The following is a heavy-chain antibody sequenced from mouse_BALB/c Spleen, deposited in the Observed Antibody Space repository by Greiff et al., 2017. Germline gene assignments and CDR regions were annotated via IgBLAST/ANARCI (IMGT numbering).Heavy chain of an antibody. CDR2: ISNKANGYTT. CDR3: ARNRYDDYAMDD. J-gene: IGHJ4*01. CDR1: GSTFTDYY. D-gene: IGHD2-14*01. Sequence: EVQLVESGGGLVQPGGSLRLSCATSGSTFTDYYMSWVRQPPGKALEWLGFISNKANGYTTEYSASVKGRFTISRDNSQSILYLQMNTLRAEDSATYYCARNRYDDYAMDDWGQGTSVTVSS. V-gene: IGHV7-3*02.